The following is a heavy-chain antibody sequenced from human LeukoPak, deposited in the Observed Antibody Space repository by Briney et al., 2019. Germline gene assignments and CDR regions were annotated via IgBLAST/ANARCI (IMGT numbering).Heavy chain of an antibody. Sequence: SETLSLTCTVSGGSISSSSYYWGWIRQPPGKGLEWIGEINHRGSTNYNPSLKSRVTISIDDSKNQFSLKLRSVTAADTAVYYCARYGGDWSLAYWGRGTPVTVSS. J-gene: IGHJ4*02. CDR3: ARYGGDWSLAY. CDR2: INHRGST. D-gene: IGHD3/OR15-3a*01. CDR1: GGSISSSSYY. V-gene: IGHV4-39*07.